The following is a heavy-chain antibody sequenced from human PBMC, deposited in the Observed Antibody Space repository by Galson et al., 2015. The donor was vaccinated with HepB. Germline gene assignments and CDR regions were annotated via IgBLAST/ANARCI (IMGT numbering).Heavy chain of an antibody. V-gene: IGHV3-48*01. CDR1: GFIFSTYS. CDR2: IDGSSYNI. CDR3: ARVRIEDGFDL. J-gene: IGHJ3*01. D-gene: IGHD2-15*01. Sequence: SLRLSCAASGFIFSTYSVNWVRQAPGKGLEWVSYIDGSSYNIYYGDSVKGRFTISRDNAKNSMYLQMNSLRAEDTAVYYCARVRIEDGFDLWGQGTMVTVSS.